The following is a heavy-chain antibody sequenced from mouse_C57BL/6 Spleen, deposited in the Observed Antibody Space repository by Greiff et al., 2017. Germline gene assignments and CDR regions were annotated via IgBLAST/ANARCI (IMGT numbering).Heavy chain of an antibody. V-gene: IGHV1-61*01. CDR2: IYPSDSET. CDR3: ARSIRAHYFDY. Sequence: VKLQQPGAELVRPGSSVKLSCKASGYTFTSYWMDWVKQRPGQGLEWIGNIYPSDSETHYNQKFKDKATLTVDKSSSTAYMQLSSLTSEDSAVYYCARSIRAHYFDYWGQGTTLTVSS. CDR1: GYTFTSYW. J-gene: IGHJ2*01. D-gene: IGHD3-3*01.